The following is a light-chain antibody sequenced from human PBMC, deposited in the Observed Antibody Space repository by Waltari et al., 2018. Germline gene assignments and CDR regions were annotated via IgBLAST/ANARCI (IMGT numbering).Light chain of an antibody. J-gene: IGLJ1*01. V-gene: IGLV2-18*02. CDR3: SSFASDGSYV. CDR1: SSDVGYYYR. Sequence: QSALTQPPSVSGSPGQSVTISCTGTSSDVGYYYRVSWYQTSPGTAHQRLIYEVTYRAPGVPDRFSASKSGNTASLTISGLQPEDEADYYCSSFASDGSYVFGTGTTVAVL. CDR2: EVT.